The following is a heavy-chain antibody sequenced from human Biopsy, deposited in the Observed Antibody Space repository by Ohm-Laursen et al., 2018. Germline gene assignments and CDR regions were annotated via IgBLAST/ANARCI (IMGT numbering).Heavy chain of an antibody. CDR3: ARGYSRRVSIFEASIYWFDT. D-gene: IGHD6-6*01. CDR2: MIPSSGTT. Sequence: ASVKVSCKASGYSFSTYDVNWVRQARGQGLEWMGWMIPSSGTTGYAQRFQGRVTLTMITSISTAYMELSGLRSEDTAVYFCARGYSRRVSIFEASIYWFDTWGQGTLVTVSS. J-gene: IGHJ5*02. CDR1: GYSFSTYD. V-gene: IGHV1-8*01.